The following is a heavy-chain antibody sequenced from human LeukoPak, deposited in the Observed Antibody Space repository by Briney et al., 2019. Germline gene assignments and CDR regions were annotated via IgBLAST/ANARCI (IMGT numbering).Heavy chain of an antibody. CDR3: ARVGYSSGWYRQ. D-gene: IGHD6-19*01. Sequence: PGGSLRLSCAASGFTVSSNYMSWVRQAPGKGLEWVSVIYSGGSTYYADSVKGRSTISRDNSKNTLYLQMNSLRPEDTAVYYCARVGYSSGWYRQWGQGTLVTVSS. V-gene: IGHV3-66*01. J-gene: IGHJ4*02. CDR2: IYSGGST. CDR1: GFTVSSNY.